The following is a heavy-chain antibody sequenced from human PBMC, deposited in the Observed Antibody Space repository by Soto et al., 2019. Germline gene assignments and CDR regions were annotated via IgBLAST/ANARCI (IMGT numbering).Heavy chain of an antibody. D-gene: IGHD2-2*01. J-gene: IGHJ4*02. V-gene: IGHV4-59*01. CDR3: ARVPYCSSTSCKGPTYFDY. CDR1: GGSTSSYY. Sequence: SETLSLTCTVSGGSTSSYYWSWIRQPPGKGLEWIGYIYYSGSTNYNPSLKSRVTISVDTSKNQFSLKLSSVTAADTAVYYCARVPYCSSTSCKGPTYFDYWGQGTLVTVSS. CDR2: IYYSGST.